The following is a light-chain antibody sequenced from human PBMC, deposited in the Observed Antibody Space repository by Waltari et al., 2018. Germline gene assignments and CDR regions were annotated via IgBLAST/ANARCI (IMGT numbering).Light chain of an antibody. CDR3: QQSYSAPPS. Sequence: DIQMTQSPSSLSASLGDRVIIPCRASQTISTNLNWYQHRPGKVPKLLIYAATFLQSGVPSRFSGSGSGTDFTLTIRSLQPEDFVFYFCQQSYSAPPSFGGGTKVDVK. V-gene: IGKV1-39*01. CDR2: AAT. CDR1: QTISTN. J-gene: IGKJ4*01.